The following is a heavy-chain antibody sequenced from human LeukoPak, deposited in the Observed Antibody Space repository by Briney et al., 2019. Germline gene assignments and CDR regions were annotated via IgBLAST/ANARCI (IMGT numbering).Heavy chain of an antibody. V-gene: IGHV1-69*01. CDR2: IIPMFCTA. D-gene: IGHD5-24*01. CDR1: VGTFGSYA. CDR3: ARTSSGQWLQWRPFAY. J-gene: IGHJ4*02. Sequence: SSVKVSCKSSVGTFGSYAISWVRQAPGQGLEWMGGIIPMFCTANYAQKFEGGGTITADESTSTAYKELSSLRSEDTAVYYCARTSSGQWLQWRPFAYGGQGTLLTIYS.